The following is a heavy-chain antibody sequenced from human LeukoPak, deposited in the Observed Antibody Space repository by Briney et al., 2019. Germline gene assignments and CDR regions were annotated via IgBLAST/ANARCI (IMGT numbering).Heavy chain of an antibody. CDR2: IYYSGST. D-gene: IGHD3-10*01. CDR1: GGSISRYY. J-gene: IGHJ3*02. Sequence: SETLSLTCTTSGGSISRYYWTWIRQPPGKGLEWIGYIYYSGSTKYNPSLKSRVTIPLDTSKNQFSLKLSSVTAADTAVYYCMRVGYGSGNPPGGFDSWGQGTMVTVSS. CDR3: MRVGYGSGNPPGGFDS. V-gene: IGHV4-59*01.